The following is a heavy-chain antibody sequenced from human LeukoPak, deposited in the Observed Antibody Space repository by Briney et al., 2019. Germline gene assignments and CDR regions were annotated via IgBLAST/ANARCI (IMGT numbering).Heavy chain of an antibody. D-gene: IGHD2-15*01. CDR1: GGSFSGYY. CDR3: ARANPYCSGGSCYFAD. Sequence: KASETLSLTCAVYGGSFSGYYWSWIRQPPGKGLEWIGEINHSGSTNYNPSLKSRATISVDTSKNQFSLKLSSVTAADTAVYYCARANPYCSGGSCYFADWGQGTMVTVSS. J-gene: IGHJ3*01. V-gene: IGHV4-34*01. CDR2: INHSGST.